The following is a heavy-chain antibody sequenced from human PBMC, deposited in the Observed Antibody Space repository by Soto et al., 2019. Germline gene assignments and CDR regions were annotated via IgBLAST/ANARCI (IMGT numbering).Heavy chain of an antibody. D-gene: IGHD3-16*01. CDR1: GGTFSSRA. CDR3: ANSRGGTFLGYHGMDI. CDR2: IIPVFGRV. Sequence: QVQLVQAGPEVKKTGTSVKVSCKASGGTFSSRAISWVRQAPGQGLEWMGGIIPVFGRVNYAEKFQDRVTSTADESTGTVYRELSSLRSEDTALYYCANSRGGTFLGYHGMDIWGQGTTVSVSS. J-gene: IGHJ6*02. V-gene: IGHV1-69*01.